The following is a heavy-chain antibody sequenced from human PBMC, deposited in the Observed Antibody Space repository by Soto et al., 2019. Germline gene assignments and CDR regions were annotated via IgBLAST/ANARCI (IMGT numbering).Heavy chain of an antibody. CDR1: GYTFTSYY. CDR2: INPSGGST. CDR3: ARDPADNIAVAGTFDY. J-gene: IGHJ4*02. Sequence: ASVKVSCKASGYTFTSYYMHWVRQAPGQGLEWMGIINPSGGSTSYAQKFQGRVTMTRDTSASTVYMELSSLRSEDTAVYYCARDPADNIAVAGTFDYWGQGTLVTVSS. V-gene: IGHV1-46*01. D-gene: IGHD6-19*01.